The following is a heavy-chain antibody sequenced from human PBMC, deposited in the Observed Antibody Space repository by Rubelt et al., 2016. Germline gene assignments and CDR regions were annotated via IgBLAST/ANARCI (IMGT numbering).Heavy chain of an antibody. J-gene: IGHJ6*02. Sequence: QVQLVQSGSELKKPGASVKVSCKASGYTFTGYYMHWVRQAPGQGLEWMGRINPNSGGTNYAQKFQGRGTMTRDTSISTAYMELSRLRSDDTAVYYCAREGDYYYGMDVWGQGTTVTVSS. V-gene: IGHV1-2*02. CDR3: AREGDYYYGMDV. CDR1: GYTFTGYY. CDR2: INPNSGGT. D-gene: IGHD3-16*01.